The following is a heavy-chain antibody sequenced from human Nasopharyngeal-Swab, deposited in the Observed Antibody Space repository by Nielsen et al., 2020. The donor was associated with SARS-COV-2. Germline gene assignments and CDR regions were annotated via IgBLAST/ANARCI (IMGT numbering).Heavy chain of an antibody. Sequence: WVRQAPGQGLEWMGRINTNTGNPTYAQGFTGRFVFSLDTSVSTAYLQISSLKAEDTAVYYCAVHVAGDRPPFDPWGQGTLVTVSS. J-gene: IGHJ5*02. CDR3: AVHVAGDRPPFDP. D-gene: IGHD6-19*01. V-gene: IGHV7-4-1*02. CDR2: INTNTGNP.